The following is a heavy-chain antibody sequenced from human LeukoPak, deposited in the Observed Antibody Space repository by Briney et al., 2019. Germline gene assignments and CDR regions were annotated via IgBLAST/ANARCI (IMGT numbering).Heavy chain of an antibody. V-gene: IGHV3-30*18. J-gene: IGHJ4*02. CDR3: AKGNSFDY. Sequence: GRSLRLSCAASGFTFSSYGMHWVRQAPGKGLEWVAVISYDGSNKYYADSVKGRFTISRDNSKNTLYLQMNSLRAEDTAVYYCAKGNSFDYWGQGTLVTVSS. CDR1: GFTFSSYG. CDR2: ISYDGSNK.